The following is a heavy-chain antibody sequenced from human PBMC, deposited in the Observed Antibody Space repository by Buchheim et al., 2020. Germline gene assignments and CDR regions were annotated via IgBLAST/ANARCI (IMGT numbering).Heavy chain of an antibody. Sequence: QVQLVESGGGVVQPGRSLRLSCAASGFTFSSYAMHWVRQAPGKGLEWVEVISYDGSNKYYADSVKGRFTISRDNSKNTLYLQMNSLRAEDTAVYYCARISGQYCSSTSCPFDYWGQGTL. CDR2: ISYDGSNK. CDR3: ARISGQYCSSTSCPFDY. J-gene: IGHJ4*02. CDR1: GFTFSSYA. D-gene: IGHD2-2*01. V-gene: IGHV3-30*04.